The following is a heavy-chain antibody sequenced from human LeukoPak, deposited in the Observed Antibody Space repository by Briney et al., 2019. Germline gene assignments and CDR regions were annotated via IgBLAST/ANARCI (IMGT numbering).Heavy chain of an antibody. CDR1: GDSISSSSYY. CDR3: ARHTRKGAAEVMDF. Sequence: PSETLSLTCTVSGDSISSSSYYWGWIRRPPGKGLEWIGTFYYSGSTYYNPSLKSRVTVSVDTSKTQFSLRLSSVTAADTAVYYCARHTRKGAAEVMDFWGQGTLVTVSS. CDR2: FYYSGST. J-gene: IGHJ4*02. V-gene: IGHV4-39*01. D-gene: IGHD6-25*01.